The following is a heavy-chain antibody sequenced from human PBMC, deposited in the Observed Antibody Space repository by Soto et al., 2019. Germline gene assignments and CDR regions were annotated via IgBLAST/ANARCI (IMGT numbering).Heavy chain of an antibody. CDR3: ARVQIGLLHFDY. Sequence: SETLSLTCTVSGDSISSGTYYWSWIRQHPGKGLEWIGYIYYSGSTYYNPSPKSRVTISVDTSKNQFSLNLYSVTAADTAVYYCARVQIGLLHFDYWGQGTRVTVSS. D-gene: IGHD2-15*01. V-gene: IGHV4-31*03. CDR2: IYYSGST. J-gene: IGHJ4*02. CDR1: GDSISSGTYY.